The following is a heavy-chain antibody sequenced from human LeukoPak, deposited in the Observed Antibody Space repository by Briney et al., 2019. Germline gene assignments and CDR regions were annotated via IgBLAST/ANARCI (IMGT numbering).Heavy chain of an antibody. CDR3: ARSEGDFWSGYYQAVFDY. D-gene: IGHD3-3*01. J-gene: IGHJ4*02. V-gene: IGHV4-59*01. CDR1: GGSISSYY. Sequence: PSETLSLTCTVSGGSISSYYWSWIRQPPGKGLEWIGYIYYSGSTNYNPSLKSRVTISVDTSKNQFSLKLSSVTAADTAVYYCARSEGDFWSGYYQAVFDYWGQGTLVTVSS. CDR2: IYYSGST.